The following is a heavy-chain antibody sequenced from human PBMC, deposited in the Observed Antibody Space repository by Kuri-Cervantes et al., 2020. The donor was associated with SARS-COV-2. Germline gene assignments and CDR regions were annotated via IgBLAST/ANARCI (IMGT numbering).Heavy chain of an antibody. J-gene: IGHJ3*02. CDR1: GFTFSSYA. V-gene: IGHV3-30-3*01. CDR2: ISYDGSNN. Sequence: GGSLRLSCAASGFTFSSYAMHWVRQAPGKGLEWVAVISYDGSNNYYADSVKGRFTISRDNSKNTLYLQMNSLRAEDTAVYYCARGSGVAGTGVFDIWGQGTMVTVSS. D-gene: IGHD6-19*01. CDR3: ARGSGVAGTGVFDI.